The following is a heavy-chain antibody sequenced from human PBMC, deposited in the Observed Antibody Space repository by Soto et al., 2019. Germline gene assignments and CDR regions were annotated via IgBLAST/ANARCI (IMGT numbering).Heavy chain of an antibody. CDR3: ARELSPDYYDSSGYYPGYFDY. V-gene: IGHV1-69*13. D-gene: IGHD3-22*01. J-gene: IGHJ4*02. Sequence: SVKVSCKASGGTFSSYAISWVRQAPGQGLEWMGGIIPIFGTANYAQKFQGRVTITADESTSTAYMELSSLRSEDTAVYYCARELSPDYYDSSGYYPGYFDYWGQGTLVTVSS. CDR2: IIPIFGTA. CDR1: GGTFSSYA.